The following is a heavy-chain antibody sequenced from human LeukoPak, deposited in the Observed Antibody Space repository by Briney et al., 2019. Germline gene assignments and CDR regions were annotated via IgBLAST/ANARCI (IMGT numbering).Heavy chain of an antibody. CDR3: ASTPPSYSSSFIPDY. V-gene: IGHV3-48*03. CDR2: ISSSGSTI. D-gene: IGHD6-13*01. Sequence: GGSLRLSCAASGFTFSSYEVNWVRQAPGKGLEWVSYISSSGSTIYYADSVKGRFTISRDNAKNSLYLQMNSLRAEDTAVYYCASTPPSYSSSFIPDYWGQGTLVTVSS. CDR1: GFTFSSYE. J-gene: IGHJ4*02.